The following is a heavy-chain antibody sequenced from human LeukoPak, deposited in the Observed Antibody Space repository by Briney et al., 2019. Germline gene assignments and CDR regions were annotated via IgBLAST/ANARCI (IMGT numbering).Heavy chain of an antibody. CDR1: GYTFTDYY. CDR2: IHPNTGAT. J-gene: IGHJ5*02. V-gene: IGHV1-2*02. CDR3: ARDMGRYSGYDHYH. D-gene: IGHD5-12*01. Sequence: GASVKVSCKTSGYTFTDYYRYLVRQAPGQGLEWVGWIHPNTGATHYAQKFQGRLTMTRDTSISTVYMELNRLRSDDTAVYYCARDMGRYSGYDHYHWGQGTLVTASS.